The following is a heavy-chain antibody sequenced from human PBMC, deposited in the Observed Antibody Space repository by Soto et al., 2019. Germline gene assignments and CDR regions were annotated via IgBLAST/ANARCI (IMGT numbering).Heavy chain of an antibody. D-gene: IGHD6-13*01. J-gene: IGHJ4*02. Sequence: ASVKVSCKGSGYTFIDYYMHWVRQAPGQGFEWMGRISPKSGGTNYAQKFQGRVTMTWDTSRNTAYMELSSLMSEDKAVYYCARPPGYISDWYYFDLWGQGTLVTVSS. V-gene: IGHV1-2*02. CDR1: GYTFIDYY. CDR2: ISPKSGGT. CDR3: ARPPGYISDWYYFDL.